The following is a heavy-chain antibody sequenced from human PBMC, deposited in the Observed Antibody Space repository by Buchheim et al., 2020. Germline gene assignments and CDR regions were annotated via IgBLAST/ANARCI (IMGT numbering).Heavy chain of an antibody. CDR3: ASPGRGGARYYYYGMDV. CDR1: GFTFSSYS. Sequence: EVQLVESGGGLVQPGGSLRLSCAAPGFTFSSYSMNWVRQAPGKGLEWVSYISSSSSTIYYADSVKGRFTISRDNAKNSLYLQMNSLRAEDTAVYYCASPGRGGARYYYYGMDVWGQGTT. CDR2: ISSSSSTI. V-gene: IGHV3-48*01. J-gene: IGHJ6*02. D-gene: IGHD1-1*01.